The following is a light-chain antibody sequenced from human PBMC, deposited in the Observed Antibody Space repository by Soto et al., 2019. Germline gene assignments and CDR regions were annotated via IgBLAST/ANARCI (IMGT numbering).Light chain of an antibody. V-gene: IGKV3-20*01. J-gene: IGKJ1*01. CDR2: GAS. CDR1: QSVTKNY. CDR3: QYYADPPRT. Sequence: EIVLTQSPGTLSLSPGERATLSCRASQSVTKNYLAWYQQKPGQAPRFLIYGASSRATGIPERFSGSGSGTDFTLTISRLEPEDFAVYYCQYYADPPRTFGLGTKVEIK.